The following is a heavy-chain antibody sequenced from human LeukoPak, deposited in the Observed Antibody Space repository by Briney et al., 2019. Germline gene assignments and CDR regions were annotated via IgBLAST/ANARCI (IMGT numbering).Heavy chain of an antibody. D-gene: IGHD5-18*01. CDR3: ARAKGYGYRFDY. J-gene: IGHJ4*02. CDR2: IYHSGST. Sequence: PSETLSLTCTVSGYSISSGYYWGWIRQPPGKGLEWIGSIYHSGSTYYNPSLKSRVTISVDTSKNQFSLKLSSVTAADTAVYYCARAKGYGYRFDYWGQGTLVTVSS. V-gene: IGHV4-38-2*02. CDR1: GYSISSGYY.